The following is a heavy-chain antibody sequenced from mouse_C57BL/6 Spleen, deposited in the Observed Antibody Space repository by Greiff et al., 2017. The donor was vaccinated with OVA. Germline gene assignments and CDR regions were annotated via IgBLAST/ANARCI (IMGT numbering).Heavy chain of an antibody. D-gene: IGHD2-2*01. Sequence: EVKLMESGGGLVKPGGSLKLSCAASGFTFSDYGMHWVRQAPEKGLEWVAYISSGSSNIYYADTVKGRFTIARDNAKNTLFLQMTSLRSEDTAMYYCARGYDYFDYWGQGTTLTVSS. CDR1: GFTFSDYG. V-gene: IGHV5-17*01. CDR2: ISSGSSNI. CDR3: ARGYDYFDY. J-gene: IGHJ2*01.